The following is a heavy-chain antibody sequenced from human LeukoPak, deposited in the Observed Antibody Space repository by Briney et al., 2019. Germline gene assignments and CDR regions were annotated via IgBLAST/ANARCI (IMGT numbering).Heavy chain of an antibody. D-gene: IGHD5-24*01. CDR2: IGSDNTTI. J-gene: IGHJ4*02. V-gene: IGHV3-48*01. CDR3: AKVDGYNVGY. Sequence: GGSLRLSCAASGFTFRRYTLNWVRQAPGKGLEWISYIGSDNTTIDYADSVKGRFTISRDNAKNTLYLLMNSLRAEDTAVYYCAKVDGYNVGYWGQGTLVTVSS. CDR1: GFTFRRYT.